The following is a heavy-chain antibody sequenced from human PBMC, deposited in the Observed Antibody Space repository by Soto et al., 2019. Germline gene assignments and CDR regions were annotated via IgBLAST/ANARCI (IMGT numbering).Heavy chain of an antibody. J-gene: IGHJ6*03. V-gene: IGHV1-8*01. CDR2: MNPNSGNT. CDR3: ARGTHSREGSYFDFWSGRYYHKSTLV. D-gene: IGHD3-3*01. Sequence: ASVKLSCKASGYTFTSYDINWVRQATGQGLEWMGWMNPNSGNTGYAQKFQGRVTMTRNTSISTAYMELSSLRSEDTAVYYCARGTHSREGSYFDFWSGRYYHKSTLVRGKGTMVT. CDR1: GYTFTSYD.